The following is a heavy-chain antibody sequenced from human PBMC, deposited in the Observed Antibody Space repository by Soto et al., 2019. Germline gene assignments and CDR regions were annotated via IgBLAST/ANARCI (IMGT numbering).Heavy chain of an antibody. V-gene: IGHV4-61*01. J-gene: IGHJ4*02. CDR2: IYYSGST. D-gene: IGHD3-10*01. CDR3: ARLYHYGSGSPDY. Sequence: QVQLQESGPGLVKPSETLSLTCTVSGGSVSSGSYYWSWIRQPPGKGLEWIGYIYYSGSTNYNPSLKSLVTIAVDTSKNQFSLKLSSVTAADTAVYYCARLYHYGSGSPDYWGQGTLVTVSS. CDR1: GGSVSSGSYY.